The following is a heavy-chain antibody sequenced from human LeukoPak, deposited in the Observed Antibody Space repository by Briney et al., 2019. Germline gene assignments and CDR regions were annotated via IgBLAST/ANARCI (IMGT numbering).Heavy chain of an antibody. CDR2: ISSSSSTI. CDR1: GFTFSSSG. V-gene: IGHV3-48*01. J-gene: IGHJ5*02. Sequence: GGSLRLSCVASGFTFSSSGINWVRQAPGKGLEWVSYISSSSSTIYYADSVKGRFTISRDNAKNSLYLQMNSLRAEDTAVYYCARAELDWFDPWGQGTLVTVSS. D-gene: IGHD3-10*01. CDR3: ARAELDWFDP.